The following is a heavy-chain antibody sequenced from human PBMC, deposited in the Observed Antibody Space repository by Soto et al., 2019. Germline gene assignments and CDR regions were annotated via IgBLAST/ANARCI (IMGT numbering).Heavy chain of an antibody. D-gene: IGHD2-2*02. CDR1: GFTFSSYW. CDR2: INSDGSST. Sequence: GGSLRLSCAASGFTFSSYWMHWVRQAPGKGLVWVSRINSDGSSTSYADPVKGRFTISRDNAKNTLYLQMNSLRAEDTAVYYCAREYCSSTSCYIRYFDYWGQGTLVTVS. J-gene: IGHJ4*02. V-gene: IGHV3-74*01. CDR3: AREYCSSTSCYIRYFDY.